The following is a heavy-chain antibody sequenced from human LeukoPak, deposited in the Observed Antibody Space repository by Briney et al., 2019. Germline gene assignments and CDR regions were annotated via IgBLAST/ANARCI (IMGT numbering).Heavy chain of an antibody. CDR1: GGSITSGNYY. J-gene: IGHJ4*02. Sequence: SQTLPLTCTVSGGSITSGNYYWNWIRQPAGKGLEWIGRINTSGYTNYNPSLKSRVTISVDTSKNQFSLRLSSVTAADTAVYYCARDHSGYFPAFDYWGQGALVIVSS. CDR3: ARDHSGYFPAFDY. CDR2: INTSGYT. D-gene: IGHD3-22*01. V-gene: IGHV4-61*02.